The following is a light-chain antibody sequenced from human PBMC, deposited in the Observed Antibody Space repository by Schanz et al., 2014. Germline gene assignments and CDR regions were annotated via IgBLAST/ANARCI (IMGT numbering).Light chain of an antibody. CDR3: SSYTSTSTGV. CDR2: DVS. Sequence: QSVLTQPRSVSGSPGQSVTISCTGTSSDVGGYNYVSWYQQHPGKAPKLMIYDVSKRPSGVPDRFSGSKSGNTASLTISGLLAEDEADYYCSSYTSTSTGVFGGGTKLTFL. CDR1: SSDVGGYNY. V-gene: IGLV2-11*01. J-gene: IGLJ3*02.